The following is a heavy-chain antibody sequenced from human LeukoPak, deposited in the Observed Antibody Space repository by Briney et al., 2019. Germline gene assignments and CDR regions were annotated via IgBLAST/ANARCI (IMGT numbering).Heavy chain of an antibody. CDR3: TRGPGRNYDFWSGYYPDY. CDR2: IRSKAYGGTT. J-gene: IGHJ4*02. Sequence: PGGSLRLSCTASGFTFGDYAMSWFRQAPGKGLEWVGFIRSKAYGGTTEYAASVKGRFTISRDDSKSIAYLQMNSLKTEDTAVYYCTRGPGRNYDFWSGYYPDYWGQGTPVTVSS. D-gene: IGHD3-3*01. V-gene: IGHV3-49*03. CDR1: GFTFGDYA.